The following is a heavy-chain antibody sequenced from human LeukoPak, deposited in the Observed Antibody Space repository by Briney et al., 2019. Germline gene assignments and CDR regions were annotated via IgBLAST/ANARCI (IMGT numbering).Heavy chain of an antibody. J-gene: IGHJ5*02. CDR2: ITNSGSTI. CDR3: ANLLWFGELLGVDNWFDP. D-gene: IGHD3-10*01. V-gene: IGHV3-11*01. CDR1: GFTFSDYN. Sequence: GGSLRLSCAASGFTFSDYNMNWVRQAPGKGLEWVSYITNSGSTIHYADSVKGRFTISRDNSKNTLYLQMNSLRAEDTAVYYCANLLWFGELLGVDNWFDPWGQGTLVTVSS.